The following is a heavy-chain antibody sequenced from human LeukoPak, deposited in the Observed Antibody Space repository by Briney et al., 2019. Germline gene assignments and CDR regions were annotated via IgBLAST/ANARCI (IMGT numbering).Heavy chain of an antibody. J-gene: IGHJ3*02. CDR3: TGYDSSGYYNLGAFDI. CDR1: GYTFTGYY. D-gene: IGHD3-22*01. CDR2: RNPSGGSA. Sequence: PGASVKVSCKASGYTFTGYYMHWVRQFPGQRLELMGLRNPSGGSASYAQKFQGRVTMTRDTSTSTVYMELSSLRSEDTAVYYCTGYDSSGYYNLGAFDIWGQGTMVTVSS. V-gene: IGHV1-46*01.